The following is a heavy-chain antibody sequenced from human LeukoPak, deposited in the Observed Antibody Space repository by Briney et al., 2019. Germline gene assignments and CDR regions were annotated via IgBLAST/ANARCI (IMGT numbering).Heavy chain of an antibody. CDR2: IWYDGSNK. V-gene: IGHV3-33*01. CDR3: ARDSPGGDSGPTY. CDR1: GFTFSSYG. J-gene: IGHJ4*02. D-gene: IGHD2-21*02. Sequence: GGSLRLSCAASGFTFSSYGMHWVRQAPGKGLEWVAVIWYDGSNKYYADSVKGRFTISRVNSKNTLYLQMNSLRAEDTAVYYCARDSPGGDSGPTYWGQGTLVTVSS.